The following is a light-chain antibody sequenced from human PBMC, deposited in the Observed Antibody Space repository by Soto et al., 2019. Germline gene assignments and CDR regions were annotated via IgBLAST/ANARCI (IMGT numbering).Light chain of an antibody. Sequence: QAVVTQPPSASGSPGQSVTISCTGTSSDVGGYNYVSWYQQHPGKAPKLMIYEVSKRPSGVPDRFSGSKSGNTASLTVSGLQAEDEADYFCNSYAGSNNFVVFGGGTKLTVL. J-gene: IGLJ2*01. CDR3: NSYAGSNNFVV. CDR1: SSDVGGYNY. CDR2: EVS. V-gene: IGLV2-8*01.